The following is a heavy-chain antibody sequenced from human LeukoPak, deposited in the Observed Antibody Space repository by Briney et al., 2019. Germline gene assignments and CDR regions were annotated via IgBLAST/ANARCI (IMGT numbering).Heavy chain of an antibody. CDR3: AKRGTGYNHFDY. Sequence: GGSLRLSWPPSGFTFSTYAMSWVRQAQGKGLKWVSAISGSGGSTYYADSVKGRFTISRDNSKNTLYLQMNSLRAEDTAVYYCAKRGTGYNHFDYWGQGTLVTVSS. V-gene: IGHV3-23*01. CDR1: GFTFSTYA. CDR2: ISGSGGST. D-gene: IGHD3/OR15-3a*01. J-gene: IGHJ4*02.